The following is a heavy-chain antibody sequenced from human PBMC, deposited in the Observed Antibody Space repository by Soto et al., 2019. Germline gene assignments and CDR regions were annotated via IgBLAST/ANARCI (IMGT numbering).Heavy chain of an antibody. J-gene: IGHJ4*02. D-gene: IGHD6-6*01. CDR3: ARAESSSSEGFDY. Sequence: SETLSLTCSVSGGSISSNFWSWVRQPPGQGLEWIGHINSRGRTNYNPSLMSRVTISMDTSKNQFSLKLTSVTAADTAVYYCARAESSSSEGFDYWGRGTLVTVS. CDR2: INSRGRT. CDR1: GGSISSNF. V-gene: IGHV4-59*01.